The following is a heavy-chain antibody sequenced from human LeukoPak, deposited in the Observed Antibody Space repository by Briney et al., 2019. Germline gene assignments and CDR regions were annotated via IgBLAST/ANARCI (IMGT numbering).Heavy chain of an antibody. J-gene: IGHJ4*02. V-gene: IGHV3-30*02. CDR1: GFTFSSYG. D-gene: IGHD1-14*01. CDR3: VKDTGRGDF. Sequence: GGSLRLSCAASGFTFSSYGMHWVRQAPGKGLEWVAFLRNDESEIFYADSVKGRFTISRDNSKNTLYLQMSSPRDEDTAVYYCVKDTGRGDFWGQGTQVTVSS. CDR2: LRNDESEI.